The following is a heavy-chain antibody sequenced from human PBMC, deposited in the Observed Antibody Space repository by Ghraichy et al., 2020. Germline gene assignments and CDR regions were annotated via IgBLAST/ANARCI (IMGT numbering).Heavy chain of an antibody. V-gene: IGHV3-74*01. CDR3: VRSSTMIRNVWELDY. CDR1: GFTLSNYW. CDR2: IDNDWGRT. D-gene: IGHD3-22*01. J-gene: IGHJ4*02. Sequence: GGSLRLSCAASGFTLSNYWMHWVRQAPGKGLVWVSRIDNDWGRTYYADSLRGRFTISRDNAMNTLYLQMNSLRVEDTAVYYCVRSSTMIRNVWELDYWGQGTVVTVSS.